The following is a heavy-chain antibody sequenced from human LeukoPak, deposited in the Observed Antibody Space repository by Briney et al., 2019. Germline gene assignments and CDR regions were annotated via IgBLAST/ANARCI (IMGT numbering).Heavy chain of an antibody. CDR3: ARDPLDYYDSSGYARLDY. CDR1: GFNFSSYS. D-gene: IGHD3-22*01. Sequence: GGSLRLSCAASGFNFSSYSMNWVRQAPGKGLEWVSYICSSSSTIYYVDSVKGRFTISRDNAKNSLYLQMNSLRAEDTAVYYCARDPLDYYDSSGYARLDYWGEGTLVTVSS. V-gene: IGHV3-48*01. CDR2: ICSSSSTI. J-gene: IGHJ4*02.